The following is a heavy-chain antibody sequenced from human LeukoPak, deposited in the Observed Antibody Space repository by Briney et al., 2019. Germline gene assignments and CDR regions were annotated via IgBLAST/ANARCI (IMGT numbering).Heavy chain of an antibody. D-gene: IGHD5-12*01. CDR2: IWYDGSKD. Sequence: GRSPRLSCVVPGLIFENYGMDWVRQAPGKGLEGVAIIWYDGSKDYYADPVKGRFTISRDNSKNTLYLQMNSLSAEDTALYYCACGYSGYDLKIDYWGQGTLVTVSS. CDR1: GLIFENYG. V-gene: IGHV3-33*01. CDR3: ACGYSGYDLKIDY. J-gene: IGHJ4*02.